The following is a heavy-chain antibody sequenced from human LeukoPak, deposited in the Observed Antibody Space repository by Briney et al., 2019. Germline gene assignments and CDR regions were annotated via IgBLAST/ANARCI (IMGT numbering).Heavy chain of an antibody. Sequence: GGSLRLSCAASGFTFSSYSMNWVRQAPAQGLEWVSSISSSSSYIYYADSVKGRFTISRDNAKNSLYPQMNSLRAEDTAVYYCARDRVPMGLSDYWGQGTLVTVSS. CDR2: ISSSSSYI. V-gene: IGHV3-21*01. CDR3: ARDRVPMGLSDY. D-gene: IGHD3-10*01. CDR1: GFTFSSYS. J-gene: IGHJ4*02.